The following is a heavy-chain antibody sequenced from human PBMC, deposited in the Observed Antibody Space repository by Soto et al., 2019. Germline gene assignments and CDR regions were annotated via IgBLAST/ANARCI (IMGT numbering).Heavy chain of an antibody. V-gene: IGHV4-30-2*01. CDR1: GGSIISGGYS. CDR2: IFHSGST. J-gene: IGHJ6*02. CDR3: ARGGYSSNYYYYYGMDV. Sequence: SETLSLTCAVSGGSIISGGYSWIWIRQPPGKGLEWIGYIFHSGSTYYNPSLKSRVTITVDRSKNQFSLKLSSVTAADTAVYYCARGGYSSNYYYYYGMDVWGQGTTVTVSS. D-gene: IGHD5-18*01.